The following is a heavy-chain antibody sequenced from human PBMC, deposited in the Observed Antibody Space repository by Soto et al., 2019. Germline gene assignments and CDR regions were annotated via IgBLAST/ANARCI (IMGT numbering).Heavy chain of an antibody. CDR1: GFTFSTYW. Sequence: EVQLVESGGGLVQHGGSLRLSCAASGFTFSTYWMTWVRQAPGKGLEWVANIKEDGSDKNYVDSVKGRFTISRDNAKNSLYLQMNSLRVEDTALYYCARGGSESDYWGQGTRVIVSS. V-gene: IGHV3-7*01. J-gene: IGHJ4*02. CDR2: IKEDGSDK. CDR3: ARGGSESDY.